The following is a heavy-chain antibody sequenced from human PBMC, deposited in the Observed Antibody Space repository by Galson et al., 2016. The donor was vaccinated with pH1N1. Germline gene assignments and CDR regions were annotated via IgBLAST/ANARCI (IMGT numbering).Heavy chain of an antibody. D-gene: IGHD2-21*01. CDR1: GYIFTNSY. J-gene: IGHJ4*02. Sequence: SVKVSCKASGYIFTNSYIHWVRQAPGQGLEWMGIIIPSGGNTNYAQEFRGRLTMTRDTSTSTVYMELSSLRSEDTAMSYCVREPHCGARYFDFWGQGTLVTVSS. V-gene: IGHV1-46*01. CDR2: IIPSGGNT. CDR3: VREPHCGARYFDF.